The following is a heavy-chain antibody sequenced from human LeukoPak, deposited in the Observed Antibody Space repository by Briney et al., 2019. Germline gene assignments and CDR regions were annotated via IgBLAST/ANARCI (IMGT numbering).Heavy chain of an antibody. V-gene: IGHV4-59*01. J-gene: IGHJ3*02. D-gene: IGHD6-19*01. Sequence: SPSETLSLTCTVSGGSISSYYWSWIRQPPGKGLEWIGYIYYSGSTNYNPSLKSRVTISVDTSKNQFSLKLSSVTAADTAVYYCARDRGSGWNDAFDIWGQGTMVTVSS. CDR1: GGSISSYY. CDR3: ARDRGSGWNDAFDI. CDR2: IYYSGST.